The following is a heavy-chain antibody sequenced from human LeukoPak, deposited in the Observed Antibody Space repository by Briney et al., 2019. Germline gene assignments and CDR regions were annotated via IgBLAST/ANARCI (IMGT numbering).Heavy chain of an antibody. Sequence: PSETLSLTCAVSGGSVSGYYWSWVRRFPGRRLEWIGYIHYSGRTNYNPSLKSRITLSLETSSNQISLELKSVTSADTALYYCVRDSGYSSSWYLIDDDFDIWGQGTMVIVSA. J-gene: IGHJ3*02. D-gene: IGHD6-13*01. CDR1: GGSVSGYY. CDR3: VRDSGYSSSWYLIDDDFDI. V-gene: IGHV4-59*02. CDR2: IHYSGRT.